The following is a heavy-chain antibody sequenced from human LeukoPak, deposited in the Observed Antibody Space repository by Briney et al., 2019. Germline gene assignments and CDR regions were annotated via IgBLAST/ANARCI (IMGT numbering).Heavy chain of an antibody. J-gene: IGHJ4*02. Sequence: PGGSLRLSCAASGLTFNTYWMTWVRQAPGKGLEWVANIKPDESETYYVDTVKGRFTISRDNAKNSLYLQMNSLRAEDTAVYYCARDRGGSYSAIDYWGQGTLVTVSS. D-gene: IGHD1-26*01. CDR3: ARDRGGSYSAIDY. V-gene: IGHV3-7*01. CDR1: GLTFNTYW. CDR2: IKPDESET.